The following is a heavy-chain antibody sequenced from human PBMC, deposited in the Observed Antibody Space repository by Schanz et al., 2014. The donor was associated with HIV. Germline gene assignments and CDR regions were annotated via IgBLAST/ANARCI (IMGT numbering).Heavy chain of an antibody. D-gene: IGHD2-21*01. J-gene: IGHJ4*02. CDR1: GFTFSKYG. V-gene: IGHV3-33*05. CDR3: AAGLIRYFFDY. CDR2: ISRDGSDK. Sequence: QVQLVESGGGVVQPGRSPTLSCAASGFTFSKYGMHWVRQAPGKGLEWVAAISRDGSDKYYTDSVKGRFTISRDDSKNTLYLQMNSLRAEDTAMYYCAAGLIRYFFDYWGQGTLVTVSS.